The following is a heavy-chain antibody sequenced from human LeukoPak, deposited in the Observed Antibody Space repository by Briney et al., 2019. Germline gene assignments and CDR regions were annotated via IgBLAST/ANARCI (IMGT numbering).Heavy chain of an antibody. D-gene: IGHD3-22*01. J-gene: IGHJ6*02. V-gene: IGHV4-34*01. CDR1: GGSFSAHH. CDR2: INHSGST. CDR3: ARDLLPQGGLGGMDV. Sequence: PSETLSLTCAVYGGSFSAHHWSWIRQPPGKGLEWIGEINHSGSTNYNPSLKSRVTISVDTSKNQFSLKLSSVTAADTAVYYCARDLLPQGGLGGMDVWGQGTTVTVSS.